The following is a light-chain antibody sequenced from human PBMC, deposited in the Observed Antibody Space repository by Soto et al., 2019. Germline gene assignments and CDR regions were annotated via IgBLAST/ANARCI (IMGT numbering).Light chain of an antibody. CDR3: QSYDSNLSGV. CDR1: SSNIGAGYD. CDR2: GNN. Sequence: QTVVTQPPSVSGAPGQRVTISCTGSSSNIGAGYDVHWYQQLPGTAPKLLVYGNNNRPSGVPDRFSGSKSGTSASLAITGLQAEDEGDYYCQSYDSNLSGVFGGGTQLTVL. J-gene: IGLJ3*02. V-gene: IGLV1-40*01.